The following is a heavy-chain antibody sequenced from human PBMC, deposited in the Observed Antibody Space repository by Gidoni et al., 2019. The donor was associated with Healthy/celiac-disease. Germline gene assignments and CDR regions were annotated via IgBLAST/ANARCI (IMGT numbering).Heavy chain of an antibody. D-gene: IGHD6-6*01. CDR1: GGTISSYA. CDR3: ARDPEYSSSSGDY. V-gene: IGHV1-69*06. Sequence: QVQLVQSGAEVKKPGSSVKVSCKASGGTISSYAISWVRQAPGQGREWMGGSSPIFGTANYAQKFQGRVTITADKSTSTAYMELSSLRSEDTAVYYCARDPEYSSSSGDYWGQVTLVTVSS. J-gene: IGHJ4*02. CDR2: SSPIFGTA.